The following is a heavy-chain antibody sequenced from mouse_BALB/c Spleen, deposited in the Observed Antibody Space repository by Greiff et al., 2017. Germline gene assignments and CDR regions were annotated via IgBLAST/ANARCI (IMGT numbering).Heavy chain of an antibody. D-gene: IGHD3-3*01. V-gene: IGHV5-4*02. CDR3: AREGLGYYFDY. J-gene: IGHJ2*01. Sequence: EVKVVESGGGLVKPGGSLKLSCAASGFTFSDYYMYWVRQTPEKRLEWVATISDGGSYTYYPDSVKGRFTISRDNAKNNLYLQMSSLKSEDTAMYYCAREGLGYYFDYWGQGTTLTVSS. CDR1: GFTFSDYY. CDR2: ISDGGSYT.